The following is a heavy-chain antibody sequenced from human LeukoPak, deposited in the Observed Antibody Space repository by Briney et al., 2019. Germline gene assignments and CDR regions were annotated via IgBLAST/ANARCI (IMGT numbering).Heavy chain of an antibody. Sequence: SSETLSLTCTVSGGSISSYYWSWIRQPPGKGLEWIGEINHSGSTNYNPSLKSRVTISVDTSKNQFSLKLSSVTAADTAVYYCARGPRDGYNLRVRGVDVWGQGTTVTVSS. CDR2: INHSGST. J-gene: IGHJ6*02. V-gene: IGHV4-34*01. CDR1: GGSISSYY. D-gene: IGHD5-24*01. CDR3: ARGPRDGYNLRVRGVDV.